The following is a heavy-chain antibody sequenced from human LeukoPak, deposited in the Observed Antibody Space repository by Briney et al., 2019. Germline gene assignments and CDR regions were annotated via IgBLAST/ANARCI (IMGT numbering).Heavy chain of an antibody. Sequence: NTSETLSLTCTVSGGSISSYYWNWIPQPPGKGLEWIGYIYYSGSTNYNPSLKSRVTISVDTSKNQFSLKLSSVTAADTAVYYCARGGWYPESFQHWGQGALVTVSS. D-gene: IGHD6-19*01. CDR3: ARGGWYPESFQH. CDR2: IYYSGST. CDR1: GGSISSYY. J-gene: IGHJ1*01. V-gene: IGHV4-59*01.